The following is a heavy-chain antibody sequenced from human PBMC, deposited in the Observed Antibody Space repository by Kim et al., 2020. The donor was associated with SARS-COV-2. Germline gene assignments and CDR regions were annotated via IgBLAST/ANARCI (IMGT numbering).Heavy chain of an antibody. J-gene: IGHJ5*02. D-gene: IGHD3-3*01. CDR1: GGSISSSSYY. CDR2: IYYSGST. Sequence: SETLSLTCTVSGGSISSSSYYWGWIRQPPGKGLEWIGSIYYSGSTYYNPSLKSRVTISVDTSKNQFSLKLSSVTAADTAVYYCARRGTDDFWEVASSNWFDPWGQGTLVTVSS. V-gene: IGHV4-39*01. CDR3: ARRGTDDFWEVASSNWFDP.